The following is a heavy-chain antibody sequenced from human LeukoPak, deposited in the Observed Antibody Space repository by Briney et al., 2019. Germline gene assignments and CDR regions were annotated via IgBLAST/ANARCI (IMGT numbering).Heavy chain of an antibody. D-gene: IGHD3-3*01. J-gene: IGHJ4*02. Sequence: GGSLRLSCAASGFTFSSYAMHWVRQAPGKGLEWVAVISYDGSNKYYADSVKGRFTISRDNSKNTLYLQMNSLRAEDTAVYYCARLRFLELGDYWGQGTLVTVPS. V-gene: IGHV3-30-3*01. CDR1: GFTFSSYA. CDR3: ARLRFLELGDY. CDR2: ISYDGSNK.